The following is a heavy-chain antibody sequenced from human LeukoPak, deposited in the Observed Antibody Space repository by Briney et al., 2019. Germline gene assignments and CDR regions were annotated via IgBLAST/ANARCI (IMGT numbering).Heavy chain of an antibody. Sequence: PSETLSLTCTVSGGSISSYYWSWIRQPPGKGLEWIGYIYSSGGTNYNPSLKSRVTISVDTSKNQFSLKLSSVTAADTAVYYCARDRPRHYYDSSGYSDYMDVWGKGTTVAVSS. D-gene: IGHD3-22*01. CDR2: IYSSGGT. CDR3: ARDRPRHYYDSSGYSDYMDV. V-gene: IGHV4-59*01. CDR1: GGSISSYY. J-gene: IGHJ6*03.